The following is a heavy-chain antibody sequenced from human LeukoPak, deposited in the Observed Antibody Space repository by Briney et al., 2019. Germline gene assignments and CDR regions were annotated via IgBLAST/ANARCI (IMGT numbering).Heavy chain of an antibody. CDR1: GFTFSSYS. CDR3: ARARYCSSTSCYLDV. D-gene: IGHD2-2*01. J-gene: IGHJ6*02. Sequence: PGGSPRLSCAASGFTFSSYSMNWVRQAPGKGLEWVSSISSSSSYIYYADSVKGRFTISRDNAKNSLYLQMNSLRAEDTAVYYCARARYCSSTSCYLDVWGQGTTVTVSS. V-gene: IGHV3-21*01. CDR2: ISSSSSYI.